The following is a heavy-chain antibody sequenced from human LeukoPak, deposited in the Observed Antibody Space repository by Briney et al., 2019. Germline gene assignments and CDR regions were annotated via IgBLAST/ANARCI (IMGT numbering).Heavy chain of an antibody. CDR3: AKKAWDSSHWHYFDY. J-gene: IGHJ4*02. CDR2: ITGSGVGT. CDR1: GFTFSSHA. D-gene: IGHD6-13*01. Sequence: GGSLRLSCAAPGFTFSSHAMSWVRQAPGKALEWLSAITGSGVGTYYADSVKGRFTISRDNSKNTLYLQMSGLRAEDTAVYCCAKKAWDSSHWHYFDYWGQGTLVTVSS. V-gene: IGHV3-23*01.